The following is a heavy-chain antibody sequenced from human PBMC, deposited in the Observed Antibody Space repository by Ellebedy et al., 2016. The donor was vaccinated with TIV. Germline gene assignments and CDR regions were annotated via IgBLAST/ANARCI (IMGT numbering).Heavy chain of an antibody. CDR3: ASGQYGSYDSPIDY. D-gene: IGHD2-15*01. Sequence: SVKVSXXASGYTFTSYGISWVRQAPGQGLEWMGGIIPIFGTANYAQKFQGRVTITADKSTSTAYMELSSLRSEDTAVYYCASGQYGSYDSPIDYWGQGTLVTVSS. CDR1: GYTFTSYG. V-gene: IGHV1-69*06. CDR2: IIPIFGTA. J-gene: IGHJ4*02.